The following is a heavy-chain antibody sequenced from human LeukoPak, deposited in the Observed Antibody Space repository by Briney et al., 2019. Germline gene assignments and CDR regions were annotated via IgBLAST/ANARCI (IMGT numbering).Heavy chain of an antibody. CDR2: ISSSSYNI. CDR1: GFSFNTYE. J-gene: IGHJ4*02. V-gene: IGHV3-48*03. Sequence: GGSLRLSCEASGFSFNTYEMNWVRQAPGKGPEWVAYISSSSYNIYYADFVEGRFTISRDNAKNSVYLQMTSLRVEDTAVYYCARDLTMPQHYFDHWGQGTLVTVSS. D-gene: IGHD4/OR15-4a*01. CDR3: ARDLTMPQHYFDH.